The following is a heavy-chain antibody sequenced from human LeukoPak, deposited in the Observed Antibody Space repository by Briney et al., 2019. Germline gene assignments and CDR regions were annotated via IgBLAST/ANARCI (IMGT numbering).Heavy chain of an antibody. J-gene: IGHJ4*02. CDR1: GFTFSSYG. D-gene: IGHD2-21*02. Sequence: GGSLRLSCAASGFTFSSYGMSWVRQTPGKGLEWVSAISGGGDITYYADSVTGRFTISRDNSKDTLFLQMHSLRPGDTAVYYCVREDTPATANYWGQGTLVTISS. CDR2: ISGGGDIT. CDR3: VREDTPATANY. V-gene: IGHV3-23*01.